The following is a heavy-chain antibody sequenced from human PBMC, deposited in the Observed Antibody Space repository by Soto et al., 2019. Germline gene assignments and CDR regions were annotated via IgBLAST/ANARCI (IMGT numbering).Heavy chain of an antibody. J-gene: IGHJ4*02. V-gene: IGHV3-48*04. Sequence: EVQLVESGGGLVQPGGSLRLSCVASGFTFSSYSMVWVRQAPGKGLEWIAYIFVTSTTIHYADSVEGRFTVSRDNTQNSLFLLMNSLRAEDTAIYYCARDKDWAFDYWGQGTQVIVSS. CDR1: GFTFSSYS. CDR3: ARDKDWAFDY. CDR2: IFVTSTTI. D-gene: IGHD3-9*01.